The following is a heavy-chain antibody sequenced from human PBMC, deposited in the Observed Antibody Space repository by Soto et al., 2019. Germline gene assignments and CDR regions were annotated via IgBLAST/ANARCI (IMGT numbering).Heavy chain of an antibody. D-gene: IGHD6-13*01. CDR2: IYWDDDK. V-gene: IGHV2-5*02. CDR1: GFSLSTSGVG. Sequence: QITLKESGPTLVKPTQTLTLTCTFSGFSLSTSGVGVGWIRQPPGKALGWLALIYWDDDKRYSPSLKSRLTITKDTSKNQVVLTMTNMDPVDTATYYCAHRRGAAAASEYFQHWGQGTLVTVSS. CDR3: AHRRGAAAASEYFQH. J-gene: IGHJ1*01.